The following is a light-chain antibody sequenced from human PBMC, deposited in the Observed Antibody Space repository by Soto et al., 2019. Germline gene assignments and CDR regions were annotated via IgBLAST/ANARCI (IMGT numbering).Light chain of an antibody. CDR2: GSS. V-gene: IGKV3-20*01. Sequence: EVVLTQSPGTLSLSPGESATLSCRARQSVTNNYFAWYQQKPGQAPRLLIFGSSDRATGIPDRFSGSGSGTDFTLTISRLEPEDFAMYYCHQYGSSPPYTFGQGTKLEIK. J-gene: IGKJ2*01. CDR3: HQYGSSPPYT. CDR1: QSVTNNY.